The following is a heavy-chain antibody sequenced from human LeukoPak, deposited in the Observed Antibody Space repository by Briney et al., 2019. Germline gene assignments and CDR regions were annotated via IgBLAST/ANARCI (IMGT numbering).Heavy chain of an antibody. Sequence: GGSLRLSCAASGFTFSSYEMNWVRQAPGKGLEWVSYISSSGSTIYYADSVKGRFTISRDNAKNSLYLQMNSLRAEDTAVYYCAREGSGGYAGGGGYNWFDPWGQGTLVTVSS. CDR2: ISSSGSTI. CDR3: AREGSGGYAGGGGYNWFDP. CDR1: GFTFSSYE. J-gene: IGHJ5*02. V-gene: IGHV3-48*03. D-gene: IGHD5-12*01.